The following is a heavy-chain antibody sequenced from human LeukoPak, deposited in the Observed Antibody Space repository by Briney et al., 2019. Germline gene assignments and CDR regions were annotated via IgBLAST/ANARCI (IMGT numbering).Heavy chain of an antibody. V-gene: IGHV7-4-1*02. CDR2: INTNTGNP. J-gene: IGHJ6*02. Sequence: ASVKVSCKASGYTFTGYAMNWVRQAPGQGLEWMGWINTNTGNPTYAQGFTGRFVFSLDTSVSTAYLQISSLKAEDTAVYYCAREVPAVYYYYYYGMDVWGQGTTVTVSS. CDR1: GYTFTGYA. D-gene: IGHD2-2*01. CDR3: AREVPAVYYYYYYGMDV.